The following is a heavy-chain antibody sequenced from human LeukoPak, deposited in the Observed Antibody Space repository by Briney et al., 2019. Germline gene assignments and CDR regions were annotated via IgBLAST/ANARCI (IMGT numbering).Heavy chain of an antibody. CDR2: IYYSGST. V-gene: IGHV4-59*01. Sequence: SETLSLTCTVSGGSISSYYWSWIRQPPGKGLGWIGYIYYSGSTNYNPSLKSRVTISVDTSKNQFSLKLSSVTAADTAVYYCAREGAARGKYYFDYWGQGTLVTVSS. J-gene: IGHJ4*02. CDR1: GGSISSYY. D-gene: IGHD6-6*01. CDR3: AREGAARGKYYFDY.